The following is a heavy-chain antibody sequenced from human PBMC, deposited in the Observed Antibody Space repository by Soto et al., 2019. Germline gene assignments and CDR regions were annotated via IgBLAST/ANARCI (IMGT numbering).Heavy chain of an antibody. J-gene: IGHJ4*02. CDR2: NNHSGST. V-gene: IGHV4-34*01. Sequence: PSETLSLTCAVYGGSFSDYYWSWIRQPPGKGQEWIGENNHSGSTNYNPPLNSRVTISVDTSKNQISLKLSSVTAADTAVYYCARSQADYWGQGTLVTVSS. CDR1: GGSFSDYY. CDR3: ARSQADY.